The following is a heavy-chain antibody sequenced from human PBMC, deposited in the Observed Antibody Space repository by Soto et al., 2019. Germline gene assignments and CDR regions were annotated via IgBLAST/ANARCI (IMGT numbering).Heavy chain of an antibody. D-gene: IGHD1-1*01. Sequence: QVQLQESGPGLVKPSETLSLTCTVSGGSISSYYWSWIRQPPGKGLEWIGYIYYPGSTNYNPSPKSRNTRTLDTSKTPYALKLSFMTAEDAAVYYCASGERRLERRWDQGTLVAVA. CDR3: ASGERRLERR. V-gene: IGHV4-59*01. CDR2: IYYPGST. J-gene: IGHJ4*02. CDR1: GGSISSYY.